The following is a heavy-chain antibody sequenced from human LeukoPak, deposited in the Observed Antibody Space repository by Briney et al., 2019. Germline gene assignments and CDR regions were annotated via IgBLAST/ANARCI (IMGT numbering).Heavy chain of an antibody. CDR1: GFIFSRFG. CDR3: AKGHSSSWYYFGS. J-gene: IGHJ4*02. V-gene: IGHV3-30*18. Sequence: PGRSLRLSCAASGFIFSRFGMHWVRQAPGKGLEWVAAISSDGLNKFYGDSVKGRFTTSRDTPKNTLYLQMDSLRPDDTAVYYCAKGHSSSWYYFGSWGQGTLVTVSS. D-gene: IGHD6-13*01. CDR2: ISSDGLNK.